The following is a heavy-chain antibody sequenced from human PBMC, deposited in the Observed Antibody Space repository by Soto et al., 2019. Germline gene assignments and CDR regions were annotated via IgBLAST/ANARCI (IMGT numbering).Heavy chain of an antibody. CDR2: ISSSGSTI. D-gene: IGHD2-2*01. Sequence: GGSLRLSCAASGFTFSSYEMSWVRQAPGKGLEWVSYISSSGSTIYYADSVKGRFTISRDNAKNSLYLQMNSLRAEDTAVYYCARDQSPVNIVVVPAATGYYGMDVWGQGTTVTVPS. CDR3: ARDQSPVNIVVVPAATGYYGMDV. V-gene: IGHV3-48*03. J-gene: IGHJ6*02. CDR1: GFTFSSYE.